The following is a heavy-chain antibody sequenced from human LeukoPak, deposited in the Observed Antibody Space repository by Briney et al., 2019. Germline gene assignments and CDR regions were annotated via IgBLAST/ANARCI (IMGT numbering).Heavy chain of an antibody. Sequence: PGGSLRLSCAASAASGFTFSSYAFHWVRQAPGKGLEWVAVISYDGSNKYYADSVKGRFTISRDNSKNTLYLQMNSLRAEDTAVYYCARDLAERITMVRSRLDYWGQGTLVTVSS. CDR1: GFTFSSYA. J-gene: IGHJ4*02. D-gene: IGHD3-10*01. CDR2: ISYDGSNK. V-gene: IGHV3-30-3*01. CDR3: ARDLAERITMVRSRLDY.